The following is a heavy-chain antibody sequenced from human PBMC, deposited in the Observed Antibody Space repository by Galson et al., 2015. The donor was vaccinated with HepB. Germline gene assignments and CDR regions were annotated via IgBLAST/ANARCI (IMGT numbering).Heavy chain of an antibody. CDR2: IKTKTDGETT. V-gene: IGHV3-15*01. CDR3: NTERRYNWNDGFDF. CDR1: GFTFSNAW. Sequence: SLRLSCAASGFTFSNAWMSWVRQAPGKGLEWIGRIKTKTDGETTAYAAPVKGRFIVSRDDSKNTLYLQMNSLKTEDTAVYYCNTERRYNWNDGFDFWGQGTLVTVSS. J-gene: IGHJ4*02. D-gene: IGHD1-1*01.